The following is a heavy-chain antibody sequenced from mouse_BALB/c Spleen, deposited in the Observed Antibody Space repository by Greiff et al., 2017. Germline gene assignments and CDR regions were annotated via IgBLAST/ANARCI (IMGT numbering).Heavy chain of an antibody. J-gene: IGHJ3*01. CDR3: AREGSSGSWFAY. CDR1: GDSITSCY. Sequence: DVQLQESGPSLVKPSQTLSLTCSVTGDSITSCYWNWIRKFPGNKLEYMGYISYSGSTYYNPSLKSRISITRDTSKNQYYLQLNSVTTEDTATYYCAREGSSGSWFAYRGQGTLVTVSA. CDR2: ISYSGST. V-gene: IGHV3-8*02. D-gene: IGHD3-1*01.